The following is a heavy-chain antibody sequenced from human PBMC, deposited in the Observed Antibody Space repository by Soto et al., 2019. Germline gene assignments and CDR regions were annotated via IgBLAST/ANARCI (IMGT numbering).Heavy chain of an antibody. Sequence: SETLSLTCTVSGGSISSYYWSWIRQPPGKGLEWIGYIYYGGSTNYNPSLKSRVTISVDTSKNQFSLKLSSVTAADTAVYYCARDYRRVVPAAKGKNYYYYMDVWGKGTTVTVSS. D-gene: IGHD2-2*01. CDR3: ARDYRRVVPAAKGKNYYYYMDV. V-gene: IGHV4-59*01. CDR1: GGSISSYY. CDR2: IYYGGST. J-gene: IGHJ6*03.